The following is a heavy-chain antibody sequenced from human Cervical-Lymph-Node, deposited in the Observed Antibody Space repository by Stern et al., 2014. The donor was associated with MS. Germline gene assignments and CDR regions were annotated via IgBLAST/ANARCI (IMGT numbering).Heavy chain of an antibody. D-gene: IGHD3-10*01. J-gene: IGHJ4*02. Sequence: VQLEESGPGLVKPSETLSLTCTVSGDSISGYYWNWIRQPPGKGLEWIGFIYDSGNTNYNPSLKSRVTISVDTSKNQFSLTLNSVSAADTAVYYCARDSRDYFDYWGQGSLVTVSS. V-gene: IGHV4-59*01. CDR2: IYDSGNT. CDR3: ARDSRDYFDY. CDR1: GDSISGYY.